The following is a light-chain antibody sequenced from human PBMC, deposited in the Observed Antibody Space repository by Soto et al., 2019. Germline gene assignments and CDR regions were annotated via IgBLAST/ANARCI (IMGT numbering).Light chain of an antibody. J-gene: IGLJ1*01. CDR2: KVT. CDR1: SSDVGRNKY. V-gene: IGLV2-14*01. CDR3: ASSTSDSLYV. Sequence: QSALTQPASVSGSPGQSITISCTGTSSDVGRNKYVSWYQQYPGKVPKLLINKVTNRPSGVSYRFSGSKSGNTASLTISALLAEDEADYFCASSTSDSLYVFGTGTKVTVL.